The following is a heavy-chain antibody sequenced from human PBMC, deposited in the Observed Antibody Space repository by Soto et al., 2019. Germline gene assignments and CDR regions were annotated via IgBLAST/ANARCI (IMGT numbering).Heavy chain of an antibody. V-gene: IGHV1-3*01. J-gene: IGHJ4*02. D-gene: IGHD6-6*01. CDR1: GYTFTSYA. Sequence: ASVKVSCKASGYTFTSYAMHWVRQAPGQRLEWMGWINAGNGNTKYSQKFQGRVTITRDTSASTAYMELSSLRSEDTAVYYCARSDQEGIAARRLVSWGQGTLVTVSS. CDR3: ARSDQEGIAARRLVS. CDR2: INAGNGNT.